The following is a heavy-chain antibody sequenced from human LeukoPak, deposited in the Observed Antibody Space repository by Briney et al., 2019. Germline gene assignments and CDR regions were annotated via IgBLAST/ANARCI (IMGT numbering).Heavy chain of an antibody. V-gene: IGHV5-10-1*01. CDR1: GYSFTSYW. CDR3: ARSITARLDY. CDR2: IDPSDSYT. Sequence: GESLRISCKGSGYSFTSYWITWLRQMPGRGLEWMGRIDPSDSYTNNSPSFQGHVTLSADKSISTVYLQWSSLKASDTAMYYCARSITARLDYWGQGTLVTVSS. D-gene: IGHD6-6*01. J-gene: IGHJ4*02.